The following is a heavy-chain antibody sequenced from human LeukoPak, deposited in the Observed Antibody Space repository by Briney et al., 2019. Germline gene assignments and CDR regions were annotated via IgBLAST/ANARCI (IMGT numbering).Heavy chain of an antibody. D-gene: IGHD3-10*01. J-gene: IGHJ6*02. Sequence: PGGSLRLSCAASGFTFSNYAMTWVRQAPGRGLEWVPTISGGGGDTYYADSVKGRFTISRDNSKNTLYLQMNSLRAEDTAIHYCAKVPYSDYGSGRPPFMDVWGQGTTVAVSS. CDR3: AKVPYSDYGSGRPPFMDV. CDR2: ISGGGGDT. CDR1: GFTFSNYA. V-gene: IGHV3-23*01.